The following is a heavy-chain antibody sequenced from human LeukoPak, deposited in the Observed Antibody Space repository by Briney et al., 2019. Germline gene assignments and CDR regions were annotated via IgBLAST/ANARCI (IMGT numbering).Heavy chain of an antibody. D-gene: IGHD4-17*01. CDR1: GGSISSSSYY. CDR2: MYHSGNT. CDR3: ARMVITVAKRYYFDY. Sequence: SETLSLTCTVSGGSISSSSYYWGWIRQPPGKGLEWIASMYHSGNTYYNPSLKSRVTISVDTSKNQFSLKLSSVTAADTAVYYCARMVITVAKRYYFDYWGQGTLVTVSS. J-gene: IGHJ4*02. V-gene: IGHV4-39*07.